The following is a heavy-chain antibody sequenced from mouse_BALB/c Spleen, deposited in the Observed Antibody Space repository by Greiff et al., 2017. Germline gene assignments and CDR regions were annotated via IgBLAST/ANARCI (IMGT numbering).Heavy chain of an antibody. Sequence: QVQLQQPGAELVKPGASVKLSCKASGYTFTSYWMHWVKQRPGQGLEWIGEINPSNGRTNYNEKFKSKATLTVDKSSSTAYMQLSSLTSEDSAVYYCARGYYGSSPIDYYAMDDWGQGTSVTVSS. V-gene: IGHV1S81*02. J-gene: IGHJ4*01. CDR1: GYTFTSYW. CDR2: INPSNGRT. D-gene: IGHD1-1*01. CDR3: ARGYYGSSPIDYYAMDD.